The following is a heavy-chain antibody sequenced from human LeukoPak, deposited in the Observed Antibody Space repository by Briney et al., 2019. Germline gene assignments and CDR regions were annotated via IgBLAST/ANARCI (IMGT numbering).Heavy chain of an antibody. CDR1: GYTFTGYY. Sequence: ASVKVSCKASGYTFTGYYMHWVRQAPGQGLEWMGWINPNSGGTNYAQQFQGRVTMTRDTSISTAYMELSRLRSDDTAVYYCAREVLPAATYMDVWGKGTTVTISS. V-gene: IGHV1-2*02. D-gene: IGHD2-2*01. CDR3: AREVLPAATYMDV. CDR2: INPNSGGT. J-gene: IGHJ6*03.